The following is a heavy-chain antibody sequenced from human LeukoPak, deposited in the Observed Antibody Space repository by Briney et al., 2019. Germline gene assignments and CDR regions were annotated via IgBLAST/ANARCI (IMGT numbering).Heavy chain of an antibody. Sequence: SETLSLTCTVSGGSLSSYYWSWIRQPPGKGLEWIGYIYYSGSTNYNPSLKSRVTISVDTSKNQFSLKLSSVTAADTAVYYCARDPSSSGWYNWFDPWGQGTLVTVSS. V-gene: IGHV4-59*01. CDR2: IYYSGST. CDR3: ARDPSSSGWYNWFDP. CDR1: GGSLSSYY. D-gene: IGHD6-19*01. J-gene: IGHJ5*02.